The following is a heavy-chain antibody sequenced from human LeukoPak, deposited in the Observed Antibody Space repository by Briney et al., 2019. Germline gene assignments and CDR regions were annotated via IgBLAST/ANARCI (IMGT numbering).Heavy chain of an antibody. CDR2: IRGSGTT. Sequence: PGGSLRLSCTTSGFTFADYTMHWSRQAPGKGLESVGFIRGSGTTQYAASVRGRFTISRDDSKSIAYLQMNSLKTEDTAVYYCSRDKFYVWFDPWGQGTLVTVSS. CDR1: GFTFADYT. CDR3: SRDKFYVWFDP. D-gene: IGHD3-16*01. J-gene: IGHJ5*02. V-gene: IGHV3-49*03.